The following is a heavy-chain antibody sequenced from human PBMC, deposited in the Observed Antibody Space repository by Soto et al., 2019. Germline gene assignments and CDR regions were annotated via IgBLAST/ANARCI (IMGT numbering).Heavy chain of an antibody. V-gene: IGHV3-30*03. CDR3: FTAVAVENAFDI. D-gene: IGHD6-19*01. Sequence: GGSLRLSCAASGFTFSSYGMHWVRQAPGKGLEWVAVISYDGSNKYYADSVKGRFTISRDNSKNTLYLQMNSLRAEDTAVYYCFTAVAVENAFDIWGQGTMVTVSS. J-gene: IGHJ3*02. CDR2: ISYDGSNK. CDR1: GFTFSSYG.